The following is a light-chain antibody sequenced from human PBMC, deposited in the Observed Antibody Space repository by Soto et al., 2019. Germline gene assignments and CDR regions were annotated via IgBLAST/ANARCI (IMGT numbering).Light chain of an antibody. V-gene: IGKV3-20*01. CDR2: GAS. CDR1: QSVSSSY. Sequence: EIVLTQSPGTLSLSPGERATLSCRAIQSVSSSYLAWYQQKPGQAPRLLIYGASSRATGIPDRFSGSGPGTDFTLTISRLEPEDFAVYYCQQYGSSAWTFGQGTKVEIK. J-gene: IGKJ1*01. CDR3: QQYGSSAWT.